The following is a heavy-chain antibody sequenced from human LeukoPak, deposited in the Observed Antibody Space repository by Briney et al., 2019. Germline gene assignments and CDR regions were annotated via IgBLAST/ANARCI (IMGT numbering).Heavy chain of an antibody. CDR3: ARDGTMVRGVIFGMDV. CDR1: GFTFSSYV. V-gene: IGHV3-33*01. D-gene: IGHD3-10*01. J-gene: IGHJ6*02. Sequence: PGGSLRLSCAASGFTFSSYVMHWVRQAPGKGLEWVAVIWYDGSNKYYADSVKGRFTISRDNSKNTLYLQMNSLRAEDTAVYYCARDGTMVRGVIFGMDVWGQGTTVTVSS. CDR2: IWYDGSNK.